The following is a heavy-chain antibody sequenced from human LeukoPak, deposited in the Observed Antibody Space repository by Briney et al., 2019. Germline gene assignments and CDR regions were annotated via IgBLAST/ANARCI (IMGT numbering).Heavy chain of an antibody. J-gene: IGHJ4*02. CDR2: IIPIFGTA. Sequence: ASVKVSCKASGGTFSSYAISWVRQAPGQGLEWMGRIIPIFGTANYAQKFQGRVTITTDESTSTAYMELSSLGSEDTAVYYCARDRRYYDSSGYYYFDYWGQGTLVTVSS. CDR1: GGTFSSYA. V-gene: IGHV1-69*05. D-gene: IGHD3-22*01. CDR3: ARDRRYYDSSGYYYFDY.